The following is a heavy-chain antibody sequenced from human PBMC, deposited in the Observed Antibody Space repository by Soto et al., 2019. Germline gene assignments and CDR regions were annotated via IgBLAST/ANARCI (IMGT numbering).Heavy chain of an antibody. CDR3: ARARGKNYYDSSGYLDY. J-gene: IGHJ4*02. CDR1: GGTFSSYA. CDR2: IIPIFGTA. V-gene: IGHV1-69*06. D-gene: IGHD3-22*01. Sequence: WASVKVSCKASGGTFSSYAISWVRQAPGQGLEWMGGIIPIFGTANYAQKFQGRVTITADKSTSTAYMELSSLRSEDTAVYYCARARGKNYYDSSGYLDYWGQGTLVTVSS.